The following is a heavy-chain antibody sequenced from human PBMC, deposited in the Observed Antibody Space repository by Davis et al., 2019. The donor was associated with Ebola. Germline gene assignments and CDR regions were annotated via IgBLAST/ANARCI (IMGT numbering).Heavy chain of an antibody. J-gene: IGHJ5*02. Sequence: ASVKVSCKASGYTFTGYYMHWVRQAPGQGLEWMGWINPKSGGTNYAQKFQGRVTMTRDTSISTAYMELSRLRSDDTAVYYCARVAGSSWSVDPWGQGTLVTVSS. D-gene: IGHD6-13*01. CDR2: INPKSGGT. CDR3: ARVAGSSWSVDP. CDR1: GYTFTGYY. V-gene: IGHV1-2*02.